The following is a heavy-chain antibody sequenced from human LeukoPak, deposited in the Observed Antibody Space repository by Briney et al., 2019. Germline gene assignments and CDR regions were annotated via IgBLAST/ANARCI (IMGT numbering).Heavy chain of an antibody. J-gene: IGHJ4*02. CDR1: GYTFTSYY. CDR3: ARGRGYSSSHKGSIDY. Sequence: ASVKVSCKASGYTFTSYYMHWVRQAPGQGLEWMGWINPNSGGTNYAQKFQGRVTMTRDTSISTAYMELSRLRSDDTAVYYCARGRGYSSSHKGSIDYWGQGTLVTVSS. V-gene: IGHV1-2*02. CDR2: INPNSGGT. D-gene: IGHD6-6*01.